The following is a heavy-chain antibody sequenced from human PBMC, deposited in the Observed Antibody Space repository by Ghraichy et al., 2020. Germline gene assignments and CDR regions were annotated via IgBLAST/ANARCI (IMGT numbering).Heavy chain of an antibody. CDR1: GATFSGSY. CDR3: ATGGFLQWASLMDV. D-gene: IGHD3-3*01. J-gene: IGHJ6*01. Sequence: ASVKVSCKASGATFSGSYIHWLRQAPGQGPEWMGWINPKNGGTHCAQTFQARVTMTRDTSITTVYMELSSLRSDDTAVYYCATGGFLQWASLMDVWGQGTTVTVSS. CDR2: INPKNGGT. V-gene: IGHV1-2*02.